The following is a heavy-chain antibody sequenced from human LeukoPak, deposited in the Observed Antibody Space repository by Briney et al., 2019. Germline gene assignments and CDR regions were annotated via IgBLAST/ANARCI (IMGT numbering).Heavy chain of an antibody. D-gene: IGHD3-22*01. CDR2: IKQDGSEK. J-gene: IGHJ3*02. Sequence: GGSLRLSCAASGFTFSSYWMSWVRQAPGKGLEWVANIKQDGSEKYYVDSVKGRFTISRDNAKNSLYLQMNSLRAEDTAVYYCARGRYYYDSKDAFDIWGQGTMVTVSS. V-gene: IGHV3-7*01. CDR3: ARGRYYYDSKDAFDI. CDR1: GFTFSSYW.